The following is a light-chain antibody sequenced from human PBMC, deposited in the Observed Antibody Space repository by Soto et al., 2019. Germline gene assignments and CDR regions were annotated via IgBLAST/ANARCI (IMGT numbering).Light chain of an antibody. Sequence: QSVLTQPPSVSGAPGQRVTISCTGSSSNIGAGYDVHWYQQLPGTAPKFLIYGNSNRPSGAPDRFSGSKSGTSASLAITGLQAEDEADYYCQSYDSSLSGSVFGGGTKLTVL. CDR2: GNS. CDR3: QSYDSSLSGSV. J-gene: IGLJ2*01. CDR1: SSNIGAGYD. V-gene: IGLV1-40*01.